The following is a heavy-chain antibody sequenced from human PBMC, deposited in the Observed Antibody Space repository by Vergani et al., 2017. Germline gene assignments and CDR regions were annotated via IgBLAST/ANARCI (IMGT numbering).Heavy chain of an antibody. CDR2: IKSDGSIT. V-gene: IGHV3-74*01. J-gene: IGHJ5*01. D-gene: IGHD5-12*01. Sequence: ELQLVESVGGLIHPGGSLRLSCEASGFSFSGYWMHWVRQSPEKRLVCVSRIKSDGSITNYADSVKGRFTISRDNDKNTLYLEMNSLRGNATAISYCVRARCSGPCFMSNWFDSWGQGTLVTVSS. CDR3: VRARCSGPCFMSNWFDS. CDR1: GFSFSGYW.